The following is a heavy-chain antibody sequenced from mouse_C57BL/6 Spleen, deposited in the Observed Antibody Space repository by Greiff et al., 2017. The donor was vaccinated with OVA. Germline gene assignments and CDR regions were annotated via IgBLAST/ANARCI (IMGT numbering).Heavy chain of an antibody. V-gene: IGHV1-64*01. CDR3: ARPLYDYDEAWFAY. D-gene: IGHD2-4*01. J-gene: IGHJ3*01. CDR2: IHPNSGST. CDR1: GYTFTSYW. Sequence: VQLQQSGAELVKPGASVKLSCKASGYTFTSYWMHWVKQRPGQGLEWIGMIHPNSGSTNYNEKFKSKATLTVDKSSSTAYMQLSSLTSEDSAVYYCARPLYDYDEAWFAYWGQGTLVTVSA.